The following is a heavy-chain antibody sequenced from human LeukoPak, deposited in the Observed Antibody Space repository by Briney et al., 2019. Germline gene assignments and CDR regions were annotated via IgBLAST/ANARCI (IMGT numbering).Heavy chain of an antibody. J-gene: IGHJ4*02. D-gene: IGHD2-21*02. V-gene: IGHV4-34*01. CDR2: INHSGST. CDR3: ARGGFYCGGDCYVDY. Sequence: PSETLSLTCAVYGVSFSSYYWSWIRQPPGRGLEWIGEINHSGSTNYNPSLKSRVTISVDTSKNQFSLRLSSVTAADTAVYYCARGGFYCGGDCYVDYWGQGTLVTVSS. CDR1: GVSFSSYY.